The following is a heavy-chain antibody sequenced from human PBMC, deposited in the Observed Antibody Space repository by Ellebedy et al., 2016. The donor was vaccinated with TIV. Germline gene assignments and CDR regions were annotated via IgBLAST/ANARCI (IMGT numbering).Heavy chain of an antibody. V-gene: IGHV1-18*04. CDR2: INPYNGNT. D-gene: IGHD6-19*01. CDR3: ARDFGAVAGTLDY. Sequence: AASVKVSCKASGYTFNGYGISWVRQAPGQGLEWMGWINPYNGNTNYAQNFQGRVTMTTETSTSTAYMDLKSLRYDDTAVYYCARDFGAVAGTLDYWGQGTLVRVSS. CDR1: GYTFNGYG. J-gene: IGHJ4*02.